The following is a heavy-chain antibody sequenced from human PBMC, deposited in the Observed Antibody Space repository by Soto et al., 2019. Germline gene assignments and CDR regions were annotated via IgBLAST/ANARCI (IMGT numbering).Heavy chain of an antibody. CDR2: ISADGGTT. V-gene: IGHV3-23*01. CDR3: AKLEVRFGNAMDV. J-gene: IGHJ6*02. D-gene: IGHD3-22*01. Sequence: EVQLLESGGGLVQPGGSLRLSCAASGLTFRTYGMAWVRQAPGKGLEWVSAISADGGTTSYADSVRGRFTISRDISKNTLYLQMNSLRAEDTAVYYCAKLEVRFGNAMDVWDQGTTVTVSS. CDR1: GLTFRTYG.